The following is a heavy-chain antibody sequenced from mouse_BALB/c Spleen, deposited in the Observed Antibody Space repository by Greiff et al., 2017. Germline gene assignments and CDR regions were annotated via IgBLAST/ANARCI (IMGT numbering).Heavy chain of an antibody. Sequence: QVQLKQPGAELVKPGASVKLSCKASGYTFTSYWMHWVKQRPGQGLEWIGEINPSNGRTNYNEKFKSKATLTVDKSSSTAYMQLSSLTSEDSAVYYCARSTGDGYFDYWGQGTTLTVSS. CDR2: INPSNGRT. CDR3: ARSTGDGYFDY. V-gene: IGHV1S81*02. D-gene: IGHD3-3*01. J-gene: IGHJ2*01. CDR1: GYTFTSYW.